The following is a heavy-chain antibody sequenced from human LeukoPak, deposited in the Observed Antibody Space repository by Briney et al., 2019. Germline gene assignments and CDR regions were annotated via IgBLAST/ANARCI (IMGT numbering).Heavy chain of an antibody. CDR2: IKQDGSEK. V-gene: IGHV3-7*01. CDR1: GFTLSSYW. D-gene: IGHD2-2*01. Sequence: GGSLRLSCAASGFTLSSYWMSWVRQAPGKGLEWVANIKQDGSEKYYVDSVKGRSTISKDNAKNSLYLQMNSLRAEDTAVYYCARDSSTSCYDYWGQGTLVTVSS. CDR3: ARDSSTSCYDY. J-gene: IGHJ4*02.